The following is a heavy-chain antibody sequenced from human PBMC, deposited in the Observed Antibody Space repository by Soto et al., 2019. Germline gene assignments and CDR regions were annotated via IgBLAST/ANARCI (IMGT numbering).Heavy chain of an antibody. CDR2: INAGNGNT. D-gene: IGHD2-15*01. CDR3: ARELGYCSGGSCYMDGAFDF. V-gene: IGHV1-3*01. CDR1: GYSFTTDT. J-gene: IGHJ4*02. Sequence: ASVKVSCKASGYSFTTDTIHWVRQAPGHGLEWMGWINAGNGNTKYSQKFQGRVTITRDTSASTAYMELTSLRSEDTAVYYCARELGYCSGGSCYMDGAFDFWGQGTLVTVSS.